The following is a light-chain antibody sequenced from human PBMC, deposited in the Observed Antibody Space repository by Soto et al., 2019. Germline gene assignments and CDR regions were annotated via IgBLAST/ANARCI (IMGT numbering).Light chain of an antibody. Sequence: QSVLTQPPSVSAAPGQKVTISCSGSSSDIGSNYVSWYQQLPGTAPKLLIYENDKRPSGIPDRFSGSKSGTSASLAISGLQSEDEADYYCASWDDSLNGYVFGTGTKLTVL. CDR3: ASWDDSLNGYV. J-gene: IGLJ1*01. CDR1: SSDIGSNY. V-gene: IGLV1-51*01. CDR2: END.